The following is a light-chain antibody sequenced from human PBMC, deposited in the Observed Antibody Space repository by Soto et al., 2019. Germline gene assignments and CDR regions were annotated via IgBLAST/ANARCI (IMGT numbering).Light chain of an antibody. CDR2: GAS. V-gene: IGKV3-15*01. CDR3: QQYNNWPRT. CDR1: QSGSST. J-gene: IGKJ1*01. Sequence: ELVMTQSPATLSVYPGERATLSCRASQSGSSTLAWYQQKPGQAPRLLIYGASTRATGIPARFSGSGSGTEFTLTISSLQSEDFAVYYCQQYNNWPRTFGQGTKVEIK.